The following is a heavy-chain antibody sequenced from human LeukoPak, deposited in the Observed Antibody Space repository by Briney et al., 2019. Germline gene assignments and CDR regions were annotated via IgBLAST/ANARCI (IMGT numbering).Heavy chain of an antibody. CDR3: ANGVVATTLFDY. CDR1: GFTFSSYG. D-gene: IGHD5-12*01. J-gene: IGHJ4*02. CDR2: ISYDGSNK. Sequence: PGGSLRLSCAASGFTFSSYGMHWVLQAPGKGLEWVAVISYDGSNKYYADSVKGRFTISRDNSKNTLYLQMNSLRAEDTAVYYCANGVVATTLFDYWGQGTLVTVSS. V-gene: IGHV3-30*18.